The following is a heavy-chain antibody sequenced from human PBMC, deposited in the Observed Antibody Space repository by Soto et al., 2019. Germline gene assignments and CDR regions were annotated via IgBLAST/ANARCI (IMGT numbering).Heavy chain of an antibody. Sequence: GGSLRLSCAASGFTFSSYSVNWVRQAPGKGLEWVSSISSSSSYIYYADSVKGRFTISRDNAKNSLYLQMNSLRAEDTAVYYCARDLTRYGDPSDAFDIWGQGTMVTVSS. V-gene: IGHV3-21*01. D-gene: IGHD4-17*01. CDR1: GFTFSSYS. CDR2: ISSSSSYI. J-gene: IGHJ3*02. CDR3: ARDLTRYGDPSDAFDI.